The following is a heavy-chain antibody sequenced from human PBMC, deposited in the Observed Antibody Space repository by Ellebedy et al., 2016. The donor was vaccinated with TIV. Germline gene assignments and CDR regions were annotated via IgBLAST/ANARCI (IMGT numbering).Heavy chain of an antibody. CDR1: RGTFSSYA. D-gene: IGHD4-11*01. CDR3: ARGLQASYFDY. CDR2: INPDSGGT. Sequence: ASVKVSXKASRGTFSSYAISWVRQAPGQGLEWMGWINPDSGGTNYAQKFQGRVTMTRDTSISTAYMELSRLRSDDTAVYYCARGLQASYFDYWGQGTLVTVSS. V-gene: IGHV1-2*02. J-gene: IGHJ4*02.